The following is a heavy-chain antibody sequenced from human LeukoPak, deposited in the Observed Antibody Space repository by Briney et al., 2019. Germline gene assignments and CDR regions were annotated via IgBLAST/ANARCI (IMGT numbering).Heavy chain of an antibody. CDR1: GRSTSTDY. Sequence: SAETLSLTCTVSGRSTSTDYWTWVRQPPGKGLEWIGNVYYSGSTNYNPALTSRVTISVDTSKNQFSLKLSSVTAADTAVYYCARGTSRYYYYGMDVWGQGTTVTVSS. CDR3: ARGTSRYYYYGMDV. J-gene: IGHJ6*02. CDR2: VYYSGST. V-gene: IGHV4-59*01. D-gene: IGHD3/OR15-3a*01.